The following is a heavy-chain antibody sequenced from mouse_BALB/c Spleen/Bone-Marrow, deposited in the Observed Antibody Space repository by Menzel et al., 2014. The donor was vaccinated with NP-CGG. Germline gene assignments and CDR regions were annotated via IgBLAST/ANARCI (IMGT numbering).Heavy chain of an antibody. CDR2: IDPANGNT. J-gene: IGHJ4*01. CDR3: ARWEYYAMDY. Sequence: EVQLQQSGAELVKPGASVKLSCTASGFNIKDTYMRWVKQRPEQGLEWIGRIDPANGNTKYDPKFQGKATITADTSSNTACLQLSSLTSEDTAVYYCARWEYYAMDYWGQGTSVTVSS. V-gene: IGHV14-3*02. D-gene: IGHD4-1*01. CDR1: GFNIKDTY.